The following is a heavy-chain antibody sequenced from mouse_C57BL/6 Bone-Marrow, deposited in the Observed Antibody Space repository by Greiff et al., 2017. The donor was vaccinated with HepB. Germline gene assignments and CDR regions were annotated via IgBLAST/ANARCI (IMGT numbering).Heavy chain of an antibody. CDR1: GFNIKDDY. D-gene: IGHD1-1*01. CDR3: TTAYYGSSPFDY. V-gene: IGHV14-4*01. Sequence: EVQRVESGAELVRPGASVKLSCTASGFNIKDDYMHWVKQRPEQGLEWIGWIDPENGDTEYASKFQGKATITADTSSNTAYLQLSSLTSEDTAVYYCTTAYYGSSPFDYWGQGTTLTVSS. CDR2: IDPENGDT. J-gene: IGHJ2*01.